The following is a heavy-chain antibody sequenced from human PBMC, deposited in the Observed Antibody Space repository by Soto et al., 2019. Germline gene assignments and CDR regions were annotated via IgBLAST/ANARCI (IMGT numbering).Heavy chain of an antibody. CDR2: IIPIFNST. Sequence: SVKVSCKVSGSRFSNYVISWVRQAPGHGLEWLGRIIPIFNSTKYAQSFQGRVTITADKSTSTASLELSSLRSDDTAMYYCARVAYWGPGTQVTVSS. CDR3: ARVAY. CDR1: GSRFSNYV. V-gene: IGHV1-69*06. J-gene: IGHJ4*02.